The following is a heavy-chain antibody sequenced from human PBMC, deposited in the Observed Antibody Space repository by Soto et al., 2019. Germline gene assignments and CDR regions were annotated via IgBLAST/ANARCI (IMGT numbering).Heavy chain of an antibody. V-gene: IGHV1-69*06. D-gene: IGHD6-6*01. CDR1: GGTFSSYA. CDR3: ARDPEDSSSAGGYYYYYGMDV. Sequence: QVQLVQSGAEVKKPGSSVKVSCKASGGTFSSYAISWVRQAPGQGLEWMGGIIPIFGTANYAQKFQGRVTITADKSTSTAYMELSSLRSEDTAVYYCARDPEDSSSAGGYYYYYGMDVWGQGTTVTVSS. J-gene: IGHJ6*02. CDR2: IIPIFGTA.